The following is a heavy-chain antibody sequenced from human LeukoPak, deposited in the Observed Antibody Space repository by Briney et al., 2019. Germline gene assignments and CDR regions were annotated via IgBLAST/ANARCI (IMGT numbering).Heavy chain of an antibody. J-gene: IGHJ3*02. Sequence: ASVKVSCKASGYTFTNYGISWVRQAPGQGFEWMGWISGYNGNTNYAQNLQGRVTMTTDTFTSTAYMELRSLRSDDTAVYYCARASVYYSDIWGEGTMVTVSS. CDR2: ISGYNGNT. D-gene: IGHD2/OR15-2a*01. CDR1: GYTFTNYG. CDR3: ARASVYYSDI. V-gene: IGHV1-18*01.